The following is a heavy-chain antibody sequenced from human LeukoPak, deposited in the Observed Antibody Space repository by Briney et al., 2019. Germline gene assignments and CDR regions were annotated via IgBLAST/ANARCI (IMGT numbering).Heavy chain of an antibody. CDR1: GFTFSTYA. CDR3: AKRPDCSTTNCFRFEY. CDR2: FSVDGGST. J-gene: IGHJ4*02. Sequence: GGSLRLSCAASGFTFSTYAMSWFRRAPGQGRKWVSSFSVDGGSTYYAESVKGRFTISRDNSKNTLYLQMNSLRAEDTAVYYCAKRPDCSTTNCFRFEYWGQGTLVTVSS. V-gene: IGHV3-23*01. D-gene: IGHD2-2*01.